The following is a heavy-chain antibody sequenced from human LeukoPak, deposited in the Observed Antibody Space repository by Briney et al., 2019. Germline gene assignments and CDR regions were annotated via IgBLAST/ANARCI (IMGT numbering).Heavy chain of an antibody. V-gene: IGHV3-48*01. J-gene: IGHJ6*02. D-gene: IGHD1-26*01. CDR1: GFTFSSYW. CDR3: AKDKGWGYSSYDYYGMDV. Sequence: GGSLRLSCAASGFTFSSYWMNWVRQAPGKGLEWVSYISSSSSTIYYADSVKGRFTISRDNAKNSLYLQMNSLRAEDAAVYYCAKDKGWGYSSYDYYGMDVWGQGTTVTVSS. CDR2: ISSSSSTI.